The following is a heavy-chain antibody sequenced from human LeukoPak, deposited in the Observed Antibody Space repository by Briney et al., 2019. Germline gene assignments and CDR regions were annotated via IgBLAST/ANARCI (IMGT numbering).Heavy chain of an antibody. D-gene: IGHD6-13*01. CDR2: IYYSGST. Sequence: SETLSLTCTVSGGSISSSSYYWGWIRQPPGKGLEWIGSIYYSGSTNYNPPLKSRVTISVDTSKNQFSLKLSSVTAADTAVYYCARDVAAAGTGGVWFDPWGQGTLVTVSS. V-gene: IGHV4-39*07. J-gene: IGHJ5*02. CDR1: GGSISSSSYY. CDR3: ARDVAAAGTGGVWFDP.